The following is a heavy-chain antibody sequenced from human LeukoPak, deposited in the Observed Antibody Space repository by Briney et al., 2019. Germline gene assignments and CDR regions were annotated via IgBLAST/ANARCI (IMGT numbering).Heavy chain of an antibody. V-gene: IGHV4-59*01. D-gene: IGHD2-8*01. CDR1: GGSINSYY. Sequence: SETLSLTCTGYGGSINSYYWSWIRQPPGKGLEWIGYIYYSGSTNYNPSLKSRVTISRDTSKNQFSLKLRSVTAADTAVYYCTSGGMVSGDYWGHGTLVTVSS. J-gene: IGHJ4*01. CDR2: IYYSGST. CDR3: TSGGMVSGDY.